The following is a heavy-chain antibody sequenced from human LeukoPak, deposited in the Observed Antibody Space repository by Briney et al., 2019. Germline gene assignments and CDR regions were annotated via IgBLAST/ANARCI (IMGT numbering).Heavy chain of an antibody. Sequence: GESLKISYEGSGYSFSNYGIGWVRQMPGKGREWMGMIYPGDYEARYSPSLQGLVTISVDKSISTAYLQWSSLKASDTAMYYCAIPPGYCGNDCSFDHWGQGTLVTVSS. CDR1: GYSFSNYG. V-gene: IGHV5-51*01. D-gene: IGHD2-21*02. J-gene: IGHJ4*02. CDR3: AIPPGYCGNDCSFDH. CDR2: IYPGDYEA.